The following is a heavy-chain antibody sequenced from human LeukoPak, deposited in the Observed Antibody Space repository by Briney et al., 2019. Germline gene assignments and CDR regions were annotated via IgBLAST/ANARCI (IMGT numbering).Heavy chain of an antibody. CDR2: VSAYADNT. CDR3: ARDCIGCHGFDY. CDR1: GYTFITYG. Sequence: ASVKVSCKASGYTFITYGISWVRQAPGQGLEWVGWVSAYADNTNYVQKLRGRVTMTTDTSTSTAYMELRSLRSDDTAVYYCARDCIGCHGFDYWGQGTLVTVSS. D-gene: IGHD2-15*01. J-gene: IGHJ4*02. V-gene: IGHV1-18*01.